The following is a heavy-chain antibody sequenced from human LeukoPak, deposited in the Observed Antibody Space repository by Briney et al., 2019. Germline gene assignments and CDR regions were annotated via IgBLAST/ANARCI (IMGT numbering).Heavy chain of an antibody. CDR2: ISYDGSNK. V-gene: IGHV3-30*18. D-gene: IGHD6-19*01. CDR3: AKSLSGWYAFDI. Sequence: PGGSLRLSCAASGFTFSSYGMHWVRQAPGKGLEWVAVISYDGSNKYYADSVKGRFTISRDNSKNTLYLQMNSLRAEDTAVYYCAKSLSGWYAFDIWGQGTMVTVSS. J-gene: IGHJ3*02. CDR1: GFTFSSYG.